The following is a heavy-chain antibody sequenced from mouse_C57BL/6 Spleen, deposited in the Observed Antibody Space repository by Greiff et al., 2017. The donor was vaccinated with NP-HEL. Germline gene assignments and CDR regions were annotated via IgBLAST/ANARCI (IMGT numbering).Heavy chain of an antibody. CDR3: ARHPPFITTVVATDYFDY. CDR2: FYPGSGSI. D-gene: IGHD1-1*01. CDR1: GYTFTEYT. J-gene: IGHJ2*01. Sequence: QVQLQQSGAELVKPGASVKLSCKASGYTFTEYTIHWVKQRPGQGLEWIGWFYPGSGSIKYNEKFKDKATLTADKSSITVYMELSRLTSEDSAVYFCARHPPFITTVVATDYFDYWGQGTTLTVSS. V-gene: IGHV1-62-2*01.